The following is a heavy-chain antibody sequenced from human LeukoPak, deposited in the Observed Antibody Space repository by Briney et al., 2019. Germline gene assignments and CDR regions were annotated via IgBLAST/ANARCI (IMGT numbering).Heavy chain of an antibody. CDR3: ARDLLELGSWFDP. J-gene: IGHJ5*02. CDR2: IYDSGST. CDR1: GGSIRSSYYY. Sequence: SETLSLTCTVSGGSIRSSYYYWGWIRQPPGKGLEWIGSIYDSGSTYYNPSLKSRVTISVDTSKNQFSLKLNSVTAADTAVYYCARDLLELGSWFDPWGQGTLVTVSS. D-gene: IGHD1-7*01. V-gene: IGHV4-39*02.